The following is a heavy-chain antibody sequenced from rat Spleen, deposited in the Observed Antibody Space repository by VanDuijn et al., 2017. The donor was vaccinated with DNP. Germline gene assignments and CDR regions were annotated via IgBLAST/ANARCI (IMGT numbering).Heavy chain of an antibody. V-gene: IGHV5-31*01. Sequence: EVQLVESGGDLVQPGRSLKLSCVASGFTFNNYWMTWIRQVPGKGLEWVASITSSGGSTYYPDSVKGRFTISRDNAKNTLYLQMNSLRSEDTATYYCARARILRIITHYFDYWGQGVMVTVSS. CDR2: ITSSGGST. J-gene: IGHJ2*01. D-gene: IGHD1-6*01. CDR1: GFTFNNYW. CDR3: ARARILRIITHYFDY.